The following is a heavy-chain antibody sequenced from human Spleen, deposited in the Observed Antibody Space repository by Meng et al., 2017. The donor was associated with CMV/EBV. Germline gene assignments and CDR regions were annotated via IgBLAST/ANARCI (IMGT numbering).Heavy chain of an antibody. CDR3: ARPTLYSYGFPTNHYYGLDV. CDR1: GFLFSTYA. CDR2: MSYNGNNY. Sequence: LSLTCAASGFLFSTYAMHWVRQAPGKGLEWVAVMSYNGNNYEYADSVKGRFSISRDNSKNTLYLQMNSLRTEDTAVYYCARPTLYSYGFPTNHYYGLDVWGLGATVTVSS. V-gene: IGHV3-30-3*01. J-gene: IGHJ6*02. D-gene: IGHD5-18*01.